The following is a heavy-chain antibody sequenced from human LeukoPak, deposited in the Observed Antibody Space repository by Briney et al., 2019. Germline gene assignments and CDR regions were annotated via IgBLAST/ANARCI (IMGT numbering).Heavy chain of an antibody. CDR1: GYSISSGYY. J-gene: IGHJ2*01. V-gene: IGHV4-38-2*02. CDR2: IYHSGST. D-gene: IGHD3-16*01. CDR3: ARDGYVSGRKTYWYFDL. Sequence: SETLSLTCTVSGYSISSGYYWGWIRQPPGKGLEWIGSIYHSGSTYYNPSLKSRVTISVDTSKNQFSLKLSSVTAADTAVYYCARDGYVSGRKTYWYFDLWGRGTLVTVSS.